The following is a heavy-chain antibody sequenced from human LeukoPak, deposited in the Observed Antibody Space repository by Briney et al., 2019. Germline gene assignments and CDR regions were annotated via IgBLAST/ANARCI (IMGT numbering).Heavy chain of an antibody. CDR1: GFTFSSYA. CDR2: ISYDGSNK. D-gene: IGHD3-10*01. CDR3: AKDLYGSRAYAFDI. J-gene: IGHJ3*02. V-gene: IGHV3-30*04. Sequence: PGTSLRLSCAASGFTFSSYAMHWVRQAPGKGLEWVAVISYDGSNKYYADSVKGRFTISRDNSKNTLYLQMNSLRAEDTAVYYCAKDLYGSRAYAFDIWGQGTMVTVSS.